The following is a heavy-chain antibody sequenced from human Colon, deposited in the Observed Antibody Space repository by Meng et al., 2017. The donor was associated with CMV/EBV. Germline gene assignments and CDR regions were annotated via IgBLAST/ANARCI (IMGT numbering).Heavy chain of an antibody. CDR3: ARVRGHVEGVGGHYYYDSSGYYY. V-gene: IGHV1-18*04. Sequence: ASVKVSCKASGFTFSGYFIHWVRQAPGQGLERMGWISAYNGNTNYAQKLQGRVTMTTDTSTSTAYMELRSLRSDDTAVYYCARVRGHVEGVGGHYYYDSSGYYYWGQGTLVTVSS. J-gene: IGHJ4*02. CDR1: GFTFSGYF. CDR2: ISAYNGNT. D-gene: IGHD3-22*01.